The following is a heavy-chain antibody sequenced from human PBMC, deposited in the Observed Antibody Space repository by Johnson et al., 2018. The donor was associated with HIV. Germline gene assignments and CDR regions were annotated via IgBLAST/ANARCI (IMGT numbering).Heavy chain of an antibody. D-gene: IGHD6-13*01. Sequence: VQLVESGGGVVRPGGSLRLSCAASGFTFDDYDMTWVRQGPGKGLEWVAVISNDGSFQYYTDSVKGRFTISRDNSKNTLYLQMNSLRAEDTAVYYCAKVSSWYAFDIWGQGTMVTVSS. V-gene: IGHV3-30*18. J-gene: IGHJ3*02. CDR2: ISNDGSFQ. CDR3: AKVSSWYAFDI. CDR1: GFTFDDYD.